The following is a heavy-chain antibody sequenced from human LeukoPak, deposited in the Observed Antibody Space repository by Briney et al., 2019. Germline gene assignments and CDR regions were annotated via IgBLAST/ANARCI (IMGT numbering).Heavy chain of an antibody. Sequence: GGSLRLSCAASGFTFSSYWMHWVRQAPGKGLVWVSRINSDGSRTTYADSVRGRFTISRDNSKNTLFLQMNSLRPEDTAVYYCAKDEREYSYGYSPIDYWGQGTLVTVSS. V-gene: IGHV3-74*01. CDR3: AKDEREYSYGYSPIDY. CDR1: GFTFSSYW. D-gene: IGHD5-18*01. J-gene: IGHJ4*02. CDR2: INSDGSRT.